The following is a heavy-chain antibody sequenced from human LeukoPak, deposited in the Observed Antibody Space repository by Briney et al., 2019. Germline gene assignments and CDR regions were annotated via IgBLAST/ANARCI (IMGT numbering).Heavy chain of an antibody. CDR2: IYYSGST. D-gene: IGHD6-13*01. Sequence: SETLSLTCTVSGGSIRNYYWSWLRQPPGKGLEWIGYIYYSGSTNYNPSLKSRVTISVDTSKNQFSLKLSSVTAADTVVYYCARVYYSSSYDYWYFDLWGRGTLVTVSS. CDR1: GGSIRNYY. J-gene: IGHJ2*01. CDR3: ARVYYSSSYDYWYFDL. V-gene: IGHV4-59*01.